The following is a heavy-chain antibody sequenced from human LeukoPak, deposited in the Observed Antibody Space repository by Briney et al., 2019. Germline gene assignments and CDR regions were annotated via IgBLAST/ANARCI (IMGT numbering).Heavy chain of an antibody. CDR1: GFTVSSNY. Sequence: GGSLRLSCAASGFTVSSNYMSWVRQAPGKGLEWVSVIYSGGSTYYADSVKGRFTISRDNSKNTLYLQMNSLRAEDTAVYYCARVAGATHLYYYYGMDVWGQGTTVTVSS. V-gene: IGHV3-66*01. CDR3: ARVAGATHLYYYYGMDV. CDR2: IYSGGST. J-gene: IGHJ6*02. D-gene: IGHD1-26*01.